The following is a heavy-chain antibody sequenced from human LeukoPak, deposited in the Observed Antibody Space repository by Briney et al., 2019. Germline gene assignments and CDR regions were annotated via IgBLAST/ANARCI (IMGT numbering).Heavy chain of an antibody. Sequence: ASVKVSCKVSGYTLTELSMHWVRQAPGKGLEWMGGFDPEDGETIYAQKFQGRVTMTEDTSTDTAYMELSSLRSDDTAVYYCARQDSSGWYIDYWGQGTLVTVSS. V-gene: IGHV1-24*01. D-gene: IGHD6-19*01. J-gene: IGHJ4*02. CDR3: ARQDSSGWYIDY. CDR2: FDPEDGET. CDR1: GYTLTELS.